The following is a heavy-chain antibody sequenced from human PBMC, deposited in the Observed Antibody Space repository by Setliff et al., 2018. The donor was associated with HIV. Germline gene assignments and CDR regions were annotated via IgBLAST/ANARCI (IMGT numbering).Heavy chain of an antibody. J-gene: IGHJ3*02. CDR3: ARYCGGDCYPRLDNAFES. CDR1: GGSISSYY. V-gene: IGHV4-4*07. D-gene: IGHD2-21*02. Sequence: SETLSLTCTVSGGSISSYYWSWIRQPAGKGLEWIGRIYPSGSTNYNPSLKSRVTISIDTSKNQFSLRLISVTAADTAVYFCARYCGGDCYPRLDNAFESGAKGQGSPSPQ. CDR2: IYPSGST.